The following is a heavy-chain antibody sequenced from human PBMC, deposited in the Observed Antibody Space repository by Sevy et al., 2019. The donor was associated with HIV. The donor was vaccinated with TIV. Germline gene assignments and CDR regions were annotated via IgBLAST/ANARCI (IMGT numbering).Heavy chain of an antibody. CDR1: GLTFSNYW. CDR2: IKEDGSEK. J-gene: IGHJ4*02. D-gene: IGHD6-19*01. Sequence: GESLKISCVVSGLTFSNYWMTWVRQAPCKGLEWVANIKEDGSEKYYLFSVKDRFTISRDNAKNSLFLQMNSLRVDDTGVYYCATGAGLWGQGTLVTVSS. CDR3: ATGAGL. V-gene: IGHV3-7*01.